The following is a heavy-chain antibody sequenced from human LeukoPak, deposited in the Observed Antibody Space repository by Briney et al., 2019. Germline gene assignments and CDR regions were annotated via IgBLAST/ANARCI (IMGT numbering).Heavy chain of an antibody. D-gene: IGHD4-17*01. CDR2: IYTSGST. J-gene: IGHJ4*02. Sequence: SQTLSLTCTVSGGSISSGSYYWSWIRQPAGKGLEWIGRIYTSGSTNYNPPLKSRVTISVHTSTNQFSLKLSSVTAADTAVYYCASLDYGDYSRDYWGQGTLVTVSS. V-gene: IGHV4-61*02. CDR3: ASLDYGDYSRDY. CDR1: GGSISSGSYY.